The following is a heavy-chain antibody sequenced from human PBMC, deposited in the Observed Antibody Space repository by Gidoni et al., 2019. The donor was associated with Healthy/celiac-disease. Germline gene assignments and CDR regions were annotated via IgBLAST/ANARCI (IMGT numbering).Heavy chain of an antibody. D-gene: IGHD3-22*01. Sequence: QVQLVHSGSELKKPGASVKVSCKASGYTFTSYAMNWVRQAPGQGLDWMGWINTNTGNPTYAQGFTGRFVFSLDTSVSTADLQISSLKAEDTAVYYCAISTTKLYYYDSSGQRDVWGQGTTVTVSS. J-gene: IGHJ6*02. CDR2: INTNTGNP. CDR3: AISTTKLYYYDSSGQRDV. CDR1: GYTFTSYA. V-gene: IGHV7-4-1*02.